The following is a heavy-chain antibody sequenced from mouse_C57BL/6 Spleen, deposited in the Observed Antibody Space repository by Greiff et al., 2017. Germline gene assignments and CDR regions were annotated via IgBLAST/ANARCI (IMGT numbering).Heavy chain of an antibody. D-gene: IGHD1-1*01. J-gene: IGHJ3*01. CDR3: ARWDGSTPFAY. CDR1: GYTFTGYG. CDR2: IYPRSGNT. V-gene: IGHV1-81*01. Sequence: VQGVESGAELARPGASVKLSCTASGYTFTGYGISWVKQRTGQGLEWIGEIYPRSGNTYYNEKFKGKATRTADKSSNTAYMELRSLTSEDSAVYFCARWDGSTPFAYWGQGTLVTASA.